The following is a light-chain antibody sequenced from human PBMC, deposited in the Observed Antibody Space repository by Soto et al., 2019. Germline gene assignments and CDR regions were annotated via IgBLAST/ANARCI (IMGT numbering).Light chain of an antibody. Sequence: DIQMTQSPSSLSASVGDRVTITCRASQGISTYLNWYQQKPGKAPKLLIYAASTLQSGVPSRFSGSGSGTEFTLTISSLQPEDFATYYCQQLKSNLITFGQGTRLEIK. J-gene: IGKJ5*01. CDR2: AAS. CDR3: QQLKSNLIT. V-gene: IGKV1-9*01. CDR1: QGISTY.